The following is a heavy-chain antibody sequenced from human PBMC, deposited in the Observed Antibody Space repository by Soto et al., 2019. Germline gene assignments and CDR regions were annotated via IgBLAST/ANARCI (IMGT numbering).Heavy chain of an antibody. V-gene: IGHV3-21*01. J-gene: IGHJ3*02. CDR2: IGSRTSDI. D-gene: IGHD3-22*01. CDR3: VRDYYDTSGYPNTFDM. Sequence: PGGSLRLSCAASGFPLSRHTMNWVRQAPGKGLEWVSFIGSRTSDIYYADSVKGRFTISRDNAKNSLYLDLTRLRAEDTAVYFCVRDYYDTSGYPNTFDMWGQGTMVTVSS. CDR1: GFPLSRHT.